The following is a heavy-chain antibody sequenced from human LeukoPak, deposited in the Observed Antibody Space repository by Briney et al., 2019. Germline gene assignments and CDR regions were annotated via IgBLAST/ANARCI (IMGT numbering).Heavy chain of an antibody. CDR1: RGSISSSSYY. CDR2: IYYSGST. Sequence: SETLSLTCTVSRGSISSSSYYWGWIRQPPGKGLEWIGSIYYSGSTYYNPSLKSRVTISVDTSKNQFSLKLSSVTAADTAVYYCASAVSGADDYWGQGTLVTVSS. J-gene: IGHJ4*02. CDR3: ASAVSGADDY. V-gene: IGHV4-39*01. D-gene: IGHD3-10*01.